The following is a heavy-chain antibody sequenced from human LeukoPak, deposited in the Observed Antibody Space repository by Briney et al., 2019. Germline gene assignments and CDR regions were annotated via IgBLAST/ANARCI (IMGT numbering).Heavy chain of an antibody. CDR3: ARYGGVTFDY. V-gene: IGHV4-59*01. CDR2: IYYSGST. J-gene: IGHJ4*02. CDR1: GGSISSYY. Sequence: SETLYLTCTVSGGSISSYYWSWIRQPPGKGLEWIGYIYYSGSTNYNPSLKSRVTISVDTSKNQFSLKLSSVTAADTAVCYCARYGGVTFDYWGQGTLVTVSS. D-gene: IGHD3-16*01.